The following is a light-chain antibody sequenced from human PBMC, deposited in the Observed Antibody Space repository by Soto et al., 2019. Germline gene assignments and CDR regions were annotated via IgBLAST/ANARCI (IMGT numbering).Light chain of an antibody. CDR2: VNSDGSH. V-gene: IGLV4-69*02. Sequence: QPVLTQSPSASASLGASVKLTCTLSSGHNTYAITWHQQQPEKGPRYLMKVNSDGSHNKGDGIPDRFSGSSSGAERYLTISSLQSEDEADYYCQTWGTGIVVFGGGTQLTVL. CDR1: SGHNTYA. CDR3: QTWGTGIVV. J-gene: IGLJ2*01.